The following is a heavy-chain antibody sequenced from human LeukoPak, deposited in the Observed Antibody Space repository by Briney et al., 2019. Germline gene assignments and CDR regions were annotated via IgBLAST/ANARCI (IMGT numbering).Heavy chain of an antibody. V-gene: IGHV3-23*01. CDR2: ISGSGGSA. CDR1: GFTFSSYA. Sequence: GGSLRLSCAASGFTFSSYAMTWVRQAPGKGLEWVSSISGSGGSAYYADSVKGRFAISRDNSKNTLYLQMNSLRAEDTAVYYCAKDTSEFLPSCFDYWGQGTPVTVSS. J-gene: IGHJ4*02. D-gene: IGHD3-10*01. CDR3: AKDTSEFLPSCFDY.